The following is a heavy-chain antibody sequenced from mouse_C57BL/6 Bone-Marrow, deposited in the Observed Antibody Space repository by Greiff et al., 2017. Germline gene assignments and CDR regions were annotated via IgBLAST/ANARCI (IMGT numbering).Heavy chain of an antibody. Sequence: EVQRVESGGGLVKPGGSLKLSCAASGFTFSDYGMHWVRQAPEKGLEWVAYISSGRSTISYADTVKGRFTISRDKAKNTLFLQMTSRRSEDTAMYYWARRYYGSSSYAMDYWGQGPSVTVSS. D-gene: IGHD1-1*01. V-gene: IGHV5-17*01. J-gene: IGHJ4*01. CDR3: ARRYYGSSSYAMDY. CDR1: GFTFSDYG. CDR2: ISSGRSTI.